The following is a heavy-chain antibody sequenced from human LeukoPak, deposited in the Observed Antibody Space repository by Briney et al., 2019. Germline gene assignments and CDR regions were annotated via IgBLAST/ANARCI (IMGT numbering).Heavy chain of an antibody. CDR2: ISEDGSDE. D-gene: IGHD1-1*01. Sequence: GGSLRLSCAASEFTFSDYWMSWVRQAPGKGLEWVASISEDGSDEYYVDSVKGRLTISRDNAKNSLYLQMNSLRADDTAVYYCGRYLRSTSGSIWGQGTLVTVSS. CDR3: GRYLRSTSGSI. J-gene: IGHJ4*02. CDR1: EFTFSDYW. V-gene: IGHV3-7*01.